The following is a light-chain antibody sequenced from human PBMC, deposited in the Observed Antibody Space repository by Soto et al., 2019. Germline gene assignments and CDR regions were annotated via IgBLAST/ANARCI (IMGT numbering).Light chain of an antibody. CDR1: HNDIGTYDY. Sequence: QSSLTQHTSVYGSPGQSITIACTGNHNDIGTYDYVSWYQQHPGRAPRLLIHGVTTRPSGISGRFSASKSGLTASLTISGLQPEDEADYYCSSFTSNRIYVFGHGTKVTVL. CDR3: SSFTSNRIYV. J-gene: IGLJ1*01. V-gene: IGLV2-14*03. CDR2: GVT.